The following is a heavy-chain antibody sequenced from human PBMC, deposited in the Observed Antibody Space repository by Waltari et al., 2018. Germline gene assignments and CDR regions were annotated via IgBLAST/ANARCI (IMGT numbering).Heavy chain of an antibody. CDR1: GGSISSSSYY. V-gene: IGHV4-39*07. CDR3: ARARRQQLVQDYFDY. D-gene: IGHD6-13*01. Sequence: QLQLQESGPGLVKPSETLSLTCTVSGGSISSSSYYWGWNRQPPGKGLEWIGSIYYSGSTYYNPSLKSRVTISVDTSKNQFSLKLSSVTAADTAVYYCARARRQQLVQDYFDYWGQGTLVTVSS. J-gene: IGHJ4*02. CDR2: IYYSGST.